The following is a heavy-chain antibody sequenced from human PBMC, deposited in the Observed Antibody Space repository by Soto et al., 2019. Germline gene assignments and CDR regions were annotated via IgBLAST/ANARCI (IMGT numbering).Heavy chain of an antibody. CDR3: ARDRGYYDSSGYFDY. D-gene: IGHD3-22*01. V-gene: IGHV3-11*01. Sequence: PGGSLRLSCAASGFIFSDYYMSWIRQAPGKGLEWISYISSSDNIIYYADSVKGRFTISRDNAKNSLYLQMNSLRAGDTAVYYCARDRGYYDSSGYFDYWGQGTLVTVSS. CDR1: GFIFSDYY. CDR2: ISSSDNII. J-gene: IGHJ4*02.